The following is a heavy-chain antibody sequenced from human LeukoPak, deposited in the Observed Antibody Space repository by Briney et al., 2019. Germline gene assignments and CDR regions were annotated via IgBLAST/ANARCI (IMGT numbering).Heavy chain of an antibody. Sequence: SETLSLTCAVYGGSFSGYYWSWIRQPPGKGLKWIGNIYYSGYTTYSPSLRSRVTISVDTSKNQFSLKLSSVTAADTAVYYCARETSQKGAHYMDVWGKGTTITISS. CDR1: GGSFSGYY. CDR3: ARETSQKGAHYMDV. D-gene: IGHD3-16*01. CDR2: IYYSGYT. J-gene: IGHJ6*03. V-gene: IGHV4-34*11.